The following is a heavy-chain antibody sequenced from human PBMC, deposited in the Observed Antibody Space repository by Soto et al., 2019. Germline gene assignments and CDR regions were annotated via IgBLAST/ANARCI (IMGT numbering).Heavy chain of an antibody. CDR1: GGTFSIYG. J-gene: IGHJ6*02. Sequence: SVKVSCKASGGTFSIYGFSWVRQAPGQGPEWIGGIIPILTTPNYAQKFQGRVTIVADESTTPVYMELSSLKFEDTAVYYCATSVGIAPTGEEGMDVWGQGTSGTVSS. CDR2: IIPILTTP. D-gene: IGHD2-8*02. CDR3: ATSVGIAPTGEEGMDV. V-gene: IGHV1-69*13.